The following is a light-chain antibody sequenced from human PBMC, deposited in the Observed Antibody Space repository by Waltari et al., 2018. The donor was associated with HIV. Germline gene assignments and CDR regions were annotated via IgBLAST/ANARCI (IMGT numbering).Light chain of an antibody. Sequence: DIVMTQSPDSLAVSLGERATINCKSSQSVLSRSNNKDYLAWYQQKPGQPPELLIYWASSRVSGVPDRFSGGGSGADFTLTISRLQAEDVAVYCCQQYYSTPWTFGEGTRVEIK. CDR2: WAS. CDR1: QSVLSRSNNKDY. CDR3: QQYYSTPWT. J-gene: IGKJ1*01. V-gene: IGKV4-1*01.